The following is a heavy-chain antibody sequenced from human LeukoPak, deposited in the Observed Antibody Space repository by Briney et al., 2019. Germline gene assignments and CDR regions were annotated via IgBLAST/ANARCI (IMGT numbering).Heavy chain of an antibody. CDR2: INPSGGST. V-gene: IGHV1-46*01. Sequence: ASVKVSCKASGYTFTSYYMHWVRQAPGQGLEWMGIINPSGGSTSYAQKFQGRVTITADESTNTAYMELSSLRSEDTAVYYCAREGTTVTTFDYWGQGTLVTVSS. CDR1: GYTFTSYY. CDR3: AREGTTVTTFDY. J-gene: IGHJ4*02. D-gene: IGHD4-17*01.